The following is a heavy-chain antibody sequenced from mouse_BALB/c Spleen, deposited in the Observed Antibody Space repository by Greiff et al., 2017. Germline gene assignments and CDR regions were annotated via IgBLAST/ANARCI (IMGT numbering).Heavy chain of an antibody. J-gene: IGHJ3*01. V-gene: IGHV14-3*02. CDR3: ARGGSSREGFAY. CDR2: IDPANGNT. CDR1: GFNIKDTY. Sequence: EVQLQQSGAELVKPGASVKLSCTASGFNIKDTYMHWVKQRPEQGLEWIGRIDPANGNTIYDPKFQGKASITADTSSNTAYLQLSSLTSEDTAVYYCARGGSSREGFAYWGQGTLVTVSA. D-gene: IGHD1-3*01.